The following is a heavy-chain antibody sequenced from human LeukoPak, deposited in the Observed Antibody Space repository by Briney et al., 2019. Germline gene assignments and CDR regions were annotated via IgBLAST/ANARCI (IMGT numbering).Heavy chain of an antibody. CDR2: INHSGTT. CDR3: ARTVGGSNERSFDS. CDR1: GGPFTGYY. J-gene: IGHJ4*02. V-gene: IGHV4-34*01. Sequence: SETLSLTCAAFGGPFTGYYWTWIRQPPGKGLEWIGEINHSGTTNYNPSLKSRVTISVDTSKNQFSLKLSSVTAADTAVYYCARTVGGSNERSFDSWGQGTLVTVSS. D-gene: IGHD1-26*01.